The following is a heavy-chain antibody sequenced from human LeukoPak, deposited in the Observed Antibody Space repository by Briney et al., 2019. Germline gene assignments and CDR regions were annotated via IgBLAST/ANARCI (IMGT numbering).Heavy chain of an antibody. Sequence: ASVKVSCKVSGYTLTELSMQWVRQAPGKGLEWMGGFDPEDGETIYAQKFQGRVTMTEDTSTDTAYMELSSLRSEDTAVYYCATAQLGYYYYGMDVWGQGTRSPSP. CDR3: ATAQLGYYYYGMDV. CDR1: GYTLTELS. V-gene: IGHV1-24*01. D-gene: IGHD1-1*01. CDR2: FDPEDGET. J-gene: IGHJ6*02.